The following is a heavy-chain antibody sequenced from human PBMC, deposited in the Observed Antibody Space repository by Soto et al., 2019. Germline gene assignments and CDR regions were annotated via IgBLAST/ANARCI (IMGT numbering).Heavy chain of an antibody. CDR3: ARHPSHIAAAGPDAFDI. Sequence: QLQLQESGPGLVKPSETLSLTCTVSGGSISSSSYYWGWIRQPPGKVLEWIGSSYYSGSTYYNPSLTSRVIISVDTSKNQFSLKLSSVAAADTAVYYCARHPSHIAAAGPDAFDIWGQGTMVTVSS. CDR1: GGSISSSSYY. V-gene: IGHV4-39*01. D-gene: IGHD6-13*01. CDR2: SYYSGST. J-gene: IGHJ3*02.